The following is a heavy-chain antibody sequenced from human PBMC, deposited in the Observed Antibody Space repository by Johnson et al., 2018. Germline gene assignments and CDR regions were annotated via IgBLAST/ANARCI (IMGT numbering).Heavy chain of an antibody. D-gene: IGHD7-27*01. Sequence: QLVESGGGVVQPGRSLRLSCAASGFTFSTYGMHWVRQAPSKGLEWVAVISYDGSNKYYADSVKGRFTISRDNSKNTLYLQMNSLRAEDTAFYYCAKGGAGGWGIEYFQHWGQGTLVTVSS. CDR1: GFTFSTYG. V-gene: IGHV3-30*18. CDR2: ISYDGSNK. CDR3: AKGGAGGWGIEYFQH. J-gene: IGHJ1*01.